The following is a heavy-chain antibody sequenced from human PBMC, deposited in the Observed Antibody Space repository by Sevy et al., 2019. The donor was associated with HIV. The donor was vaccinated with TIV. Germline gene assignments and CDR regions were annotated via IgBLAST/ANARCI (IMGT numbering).Heavy chain of an antibody. CDR1: GFTFSSYW. CDR3: ARVSSIYYDRGYFYAMDV. V-gene: IGHV3-7*01. CDR2: IKQDGSEK. Sequence: GGSLRLSCAASGFTFSSYWMTWVRQAPGKGLEWVANIKQDGSEKYYVDSVKGRFTISRDNAKNSLYLQMNSLRAEDSSVYFCARVSSIYYDRGYFYAMDVWGQGTTVTVSS. J-gene: IGHJ6*02. D-gene: IGHD3-22*01.